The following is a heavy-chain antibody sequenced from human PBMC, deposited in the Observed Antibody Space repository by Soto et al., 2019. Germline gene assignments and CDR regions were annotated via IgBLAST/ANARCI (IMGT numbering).Heavy chain of an antibody. V-gene: IGHV3-74*01. CDR3: ATLNSFGSDF. Sequence: GGSLRLSCAVSGLTFSKFWMHWVRQAPGKGLVWVSYVMGNGTTTDYADSVKGRFTISRDNAKNTVFLQMNSLRAEDTAVYYCATLNSFGSDFWGHGTLVTVSS. CDR1: GLTFSKFW. CDR2: VMGNGTTT. J-gene: IGHJ4*01. D-gene: IGHD3-3*01.